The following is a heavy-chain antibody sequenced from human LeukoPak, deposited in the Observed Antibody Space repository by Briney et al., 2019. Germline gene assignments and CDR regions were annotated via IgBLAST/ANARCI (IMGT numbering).Heavy chain of an antibody. CDR2: INSDGSST. Sequence: GGSLRLSCAASGFTFSSYEMNWVRQAPGKGLVWVSRINSDGSSTSYADSVKGRFTISRDNAKNTLYLQMNSLRAEDTAVYYCARDTRGGYCSSTSCYDAGRWFDPWGQGTLVTVSS. CDR3: ARDTRGGYCSSTSCYDAGRWFDP. J-gene: IGHJ5*02. D-gene: IGHD2-2*01. CDR1: GFTFSSYE. V-gene: IGHV3-74*01.